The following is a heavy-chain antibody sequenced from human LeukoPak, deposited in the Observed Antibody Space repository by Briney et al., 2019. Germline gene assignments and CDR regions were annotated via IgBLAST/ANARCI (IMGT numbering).Heavy chain of an antibody. CDR3: ARVHIAVRPYYFDY. CDR2: IYHSGST. J-gene: IGHJ4*02. D-gene: IGHD6-6*01. CDR1: GYSISSGYY. Sequence: SETLSLTCTVSGYSISSGYYWGWIRQPPGKGLEWIGSIYHSGSTYYNPSLKSRVTISVDTSKNQFSLKLSSVTAADTAVYYCARVHIAVRPYYFDYWGQGTLVTVSS. V-gene: IGHV4-38-2*02.